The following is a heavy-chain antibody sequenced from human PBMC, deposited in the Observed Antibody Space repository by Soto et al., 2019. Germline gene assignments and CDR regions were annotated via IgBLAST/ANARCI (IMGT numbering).Heavy chain of an antibody. CDR1: GGTFSSYA. Sequence: SVKVSWKASGGTFSSYAISWVRQAPGQGLEWMGGIIPIFGTANYAQKFQGRVTITADESTRTAYMELSSLRSEDTAVYYCASAGKFSSSGPFDYWGQGTLVTVSS. D-gene: IGHD6-13*01. CDR3: ASAGKFSSSGPFDY. CDR2: IIPIFGTA. V-gene: IGHV1-69*13. J-gene: IGHJ4*02.